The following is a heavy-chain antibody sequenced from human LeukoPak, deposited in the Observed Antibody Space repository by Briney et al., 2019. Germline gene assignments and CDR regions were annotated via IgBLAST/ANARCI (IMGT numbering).Heavy chain of an antibody. Sequence: GGSLRLSCAASGFTFSTYAIHWVRQAPGKGLEWVAVISYDGSNKYSADSVKGRFTISRDNSKNTLYLQMNSLRADDTAVYYCATRPPVVVVDYWGQGTLVTVSS. V-gene: IGHV3-30-3*01. J-gene: IGHJ4*02. CDR1: GFTFSTYA. CDR3: ATRPPVVVVDY. CDR2: ISYDGSNK. D-gene: IGHD2-15*01.